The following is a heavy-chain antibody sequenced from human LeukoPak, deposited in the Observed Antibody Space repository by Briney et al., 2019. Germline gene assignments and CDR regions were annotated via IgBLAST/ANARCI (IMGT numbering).Heavy chain of an antibody. CDR2: IYTSGST. J-gene: IGHJ5*02. CDR3: ARGREWELPTNWFDP. D-gene: IGHD1-26*01. V-gene: IGHV4-4*07. CDR1: GGSISSYY. Sequence: ASETLSLTCTVSGGSISSYYWSWIRQPAGKGLEWIGRIYTSGSTNYNPSLKSRVTMSVDTSKNQFSLKPSSVTAADTAVYYCARGREWELPTNWFDPWGQGTLVTVSS.